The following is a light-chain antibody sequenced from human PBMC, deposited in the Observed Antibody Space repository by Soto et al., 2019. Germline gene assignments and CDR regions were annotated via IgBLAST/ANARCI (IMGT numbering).Light chain of an antibody. Sequence: EIVLTQXPATLSLSPGERATLSCRASQSVSSYLDWYQQKPGQAPRLLIYDASNRATGIPARFSGSGSGTDFTLTISSLEPEDFAVYYCQQRSNWPPYTFGQGTKLEIK. CDR3: QQRSNWPPYT. CDR2: DAS. V-gene: IGKV3-11*01. J-gene: IGKJ2*01. CDR1: QSVSSY.